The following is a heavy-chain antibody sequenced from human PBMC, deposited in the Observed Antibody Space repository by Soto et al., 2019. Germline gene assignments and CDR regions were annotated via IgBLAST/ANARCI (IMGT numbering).Heavy chain of an antibody. CDR1: GFSFIIYW. V-gene: IGHV3-7*01. Sequence: GGSLRLSCAASGFSFIIYWMSWVRQAPGKGLEWVARIKSDGNERYNVDSVQGRFTISRDNANNAVFLQMNSLRVEDTGVYYCVRGTLGAFDIWGQGTMVTVSS. J-gene: IGHJ3*02. D-gene: IGHD3-16*01. CDR3: VRGTLGAFDI. CDR2: IKSDGNER.